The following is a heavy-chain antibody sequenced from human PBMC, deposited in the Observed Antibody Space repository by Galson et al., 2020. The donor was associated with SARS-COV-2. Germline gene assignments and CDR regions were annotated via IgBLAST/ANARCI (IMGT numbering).Heavy chain of an antibody. J-gene: IGHJ4*01. Sequence: ASETLSLTCVVSSGYIDSTSYYWGWIRQPPGMGLEWIGSIYFNGRTFYHPSLMGRVTISIDTSKNQFSLRLTSVTAADTAIYFCARKTSTYDYWGPGAQVTVSS. CDR2: IYFNGRT. CDR1: SGYIDSTSYY. D-gene: IGHD3-16*01. CDR3: ARKTSTYDY. V-gene: IGHV4-39*07.